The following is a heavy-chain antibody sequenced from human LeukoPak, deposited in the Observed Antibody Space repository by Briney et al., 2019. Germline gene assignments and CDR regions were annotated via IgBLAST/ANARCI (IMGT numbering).Heavy chain of an antibody. J-gene: IGHJ2*01. CDR1: GGSISSYY. CDR2: IYTSGST. Sequence: SETLSLTCTVSGGSISSYYWSWIRQPAGKGLEWIGRIYTSGSTNYNPSLKSRVTMSVDTSKNQFSLKLSSVTAADTAVYYCARVTVAGPVEYFDLWGRGALVTVSS. V-gene: IGHV4-4*07. D-gene: IGHD6-19*01. CDR3: ARVTVAGPVEYFDL.